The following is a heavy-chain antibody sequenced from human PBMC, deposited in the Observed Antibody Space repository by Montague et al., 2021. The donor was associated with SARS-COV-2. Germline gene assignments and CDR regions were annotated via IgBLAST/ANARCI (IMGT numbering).Heavy chain of an antibody. CDR1: GFTFSSYA. D-gene: IGHD3-10*01. CDR3: ASSLVWFEIDY. J-gene: IGHJ4*02. V-gene: IGHV3-30*04. CDR2: ISYDGSNK. Sequence: SLRLSCAASGFTFSSYAMHWVRQAPGKGLEWVAVISYDGSNKYYADSVRGRFTISRDNCKNTLYLQMNSLRAEDTAVYYCASSLVWFEIDYWGQGTLVTVSS.